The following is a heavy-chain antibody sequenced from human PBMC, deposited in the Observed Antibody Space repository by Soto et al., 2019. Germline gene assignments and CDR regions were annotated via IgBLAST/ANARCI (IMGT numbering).Heavy chain of an antibody. V-gene: IGHV3-7*01. CDR2: IKQDGSEK. CDR3: ARRIGVVVAASETLNWFDP. D-gene: IGHD2-15*01. Sequence: GGSLRLSCAASGFTFSSYWMSWVRQAPGKGLEWVANIKQDGSEKYYVDSVKGRFTISRDNAKNSLYLQMNSLRAEDTAVYYCARRIGVVVAASETLNWFDPWGQGTLVTVSS. CDR1: GFTFSSYW. J-gene: IGHJ5*02.